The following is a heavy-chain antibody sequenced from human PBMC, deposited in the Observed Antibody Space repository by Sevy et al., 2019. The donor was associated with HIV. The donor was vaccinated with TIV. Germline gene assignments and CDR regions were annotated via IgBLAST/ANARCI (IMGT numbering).Heavy chain of an antibody. CDR3: AITYDYYDHSGYPFDY. CDR2: FDPEDGET. Sequence: ASVKVSCKVFGYTLSELSMHWVRQTPGKGLEWMGSFDPEDGETIYAQKFQGRVAMTEDTSTDTAYKELRSQRSDDTAGFYCAITYDYYDHSGYPFDYCGQRTLVTVSS. D-gene: IGHD3-22*01. CDR1: GYTLSELS. V-gene: IGHV1-24*01. J-gene: IGHJ4*02.